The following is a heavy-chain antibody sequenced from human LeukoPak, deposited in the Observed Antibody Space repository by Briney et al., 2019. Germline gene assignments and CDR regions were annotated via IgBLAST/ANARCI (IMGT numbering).Heavy chain of an antibody. D-gene: IGHD2-21*02. V-gene: IGHV3-74*01. J-gene: IGHJ4*02. CDR1: GFSISSNW. Sequence: GGSLRLSCAASGFSISSNWMHWVRQTPGKGLVWVSRINSDGSDTSYADSVKGRFTISRDNAKNTLYLQMNSLRAEDTAVYYCARATVVVTAILPDYWGQGTLVTVSS. CDR3: ARATVVVTAILPDY. CDR2: INSDGSDT.